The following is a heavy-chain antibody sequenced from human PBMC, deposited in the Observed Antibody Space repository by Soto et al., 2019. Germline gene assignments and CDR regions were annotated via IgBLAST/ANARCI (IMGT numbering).Heavy chain of an antibody. J-gene: IGHJ6*02. CDR2: ISSSSSYI. D-gene: IGHD1-26*01. Sequence: VGSLRLSCAASGFTFSSYSMNWVRQAPGKGLEWVSSISSSSSYIYYADSVKGRFTISRDNAKNSLYLQMNSLRAEDTAVYYCARVGATIYGMDVWGQGTTVTVSS. V-gene: IGHV3-21*01. CDR1: GFTFSSYS. CDR3: ARVGATIYGMDV.